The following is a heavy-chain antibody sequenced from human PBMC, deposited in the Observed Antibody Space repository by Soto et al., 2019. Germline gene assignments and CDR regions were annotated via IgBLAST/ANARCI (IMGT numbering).Heavy chain of an antibody. D-gene: IGHD6-19*01. J-gene: IGHJ4*02. V-gene: IGHV4-39*01. CDR1: GGSISSSSYY. CDR3: ATYTLGSSGWYERNY. CDR2: IYYSGST. Sequence: QLQLQESGPGLVKPSETLSLTCTVSGGSISSSSYYWGWIRQPPGKGLEWIGSIYYSGSTYYNPSLKSRVTISVDTSKNQFSLKLSSVTAADTAVYYCATYTLGSSGWYERNYWGQGTLVTVSS.